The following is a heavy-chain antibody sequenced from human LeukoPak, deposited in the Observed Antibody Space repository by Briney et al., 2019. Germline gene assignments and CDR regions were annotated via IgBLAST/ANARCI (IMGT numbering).Heavy chain of an antibody. V-gene: IGHV3-23*01. J-gene: IGHJ4*02. CDR3: ARDYYDSSGYYGVDY. CDR1: GFTFSSYA. CDR2: ISGRGGTT. D-gene: IGHD3-22*01. Sequence: GGSLRLSCAASGFTFSSYAMSWVRHAPGKGLEWVSVISGRGGTTHYADSVKGRFTISRDNSKNTLSLQMNSLRAEDTAVYYCARDYYDSSGYYGVDYWGQGTLVTVSS.